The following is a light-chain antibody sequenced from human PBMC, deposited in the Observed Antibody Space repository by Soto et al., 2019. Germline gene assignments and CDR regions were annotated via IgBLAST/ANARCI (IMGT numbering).Light chain of an antibody. V-gene: IGLV2-23*01. CDR1: SSDVGSYNL. CDR3: CSYAGTGTSLV. J-gene: IGLJ2*01. CDR2: EDT. Sequence: QSVLTQPASVSGSPGQSITISCTGTSSDVGSYNLVSWYQQLPGKVPKLIIFEDTKRPSGVSNRFSGSKSGNTASLTISGLQAEDEADYHCCSYAGTGTSLVFGGGTKLT.